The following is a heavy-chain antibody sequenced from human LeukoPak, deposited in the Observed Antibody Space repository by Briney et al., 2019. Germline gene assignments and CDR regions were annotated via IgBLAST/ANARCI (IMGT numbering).Heavy chain of an antibody. V-gene: IGHV1-18*01. CDR3: ARASRFIAVAGTQDWFDP. CDR1: GYTFTSYG. D-gene: IGHD6-19*01. CDR2: ISAYNGNT. Sequence: GESLKVSCKASGYTFTSYGISWVRQAPGQGLEWMGWISAYNGNTNYAQKLQGRVTMTTDTSTSTAYMELRSLRSDDTAVYYCARASRFIAVAGTQDWFDPWGQGTLVTVSS. J-gene: IGHJ5*02.